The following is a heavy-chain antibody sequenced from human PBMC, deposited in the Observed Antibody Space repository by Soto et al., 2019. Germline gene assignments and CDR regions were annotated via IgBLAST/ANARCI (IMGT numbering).Heavy chain of an antibody. V-gene: IGHV4-39*01. CDR3: ARHHSTYGSGSYYLVHYYYYYGMDV. CDR1: GGSISSSSYY. CDR2: IYYSGST. Sequence: QLQLQESGPGLVKPSETLSLTCTVSGGSISSSSYYWGWIRQPPGKGLEWIGSIYYSGSTYYNPSLKSRVTISVETSKNQFSLKLSSVTAADTAVYYCARHHSTYGSGSYYLVHYYYYYGMDVWGQGTTVTVSS. D-gene: IGHD3-10*01. J-gene: IGHJ6*02.